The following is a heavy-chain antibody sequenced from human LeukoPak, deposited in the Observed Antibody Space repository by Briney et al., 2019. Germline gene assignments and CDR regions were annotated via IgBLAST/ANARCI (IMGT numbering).Heavy chain of an antibody. V-gene: IGHV4-4*07. CDR1: GGFINSYY. J-gene: IGHJ6*03. CDR2: VYTSGIT. Sequence: SETLSLTCTVSGGFINSYYWSWIRQPAGKGLEWIGRVYTSGITNYNPSLKSRITMSVDTSKNQFSLKLTSVTAAHTAVYYCARHNGFDRGYYYYMDVWGKGTTVTISS. D-gene: IGHD3-9*01. CDR3: ARHNGFDRGYYYYMDV.